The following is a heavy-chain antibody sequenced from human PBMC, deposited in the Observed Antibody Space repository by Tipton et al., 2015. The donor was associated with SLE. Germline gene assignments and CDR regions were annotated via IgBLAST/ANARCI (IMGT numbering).Heavy chain of an antibody. J-gene: IGHJ3*02. V-gene: IGHV4-34*01. CDR2: INHSGST. D-gene: IGHD4-17*01. CDR1: GGSFSGYS. CDR3: ARGDYVERALDI. Sequence: TLSLTCAVSGGSFSGYSWSWIRQPPGKGLEWIGKINHSGSTNYNSSLKSRVTISVDTSKNQISLKVSPVTAADTAVYYWARGDYVERALDIWGQGTMVTVSS.